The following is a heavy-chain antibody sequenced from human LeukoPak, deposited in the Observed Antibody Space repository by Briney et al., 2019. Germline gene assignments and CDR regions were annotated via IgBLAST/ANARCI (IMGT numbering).Heavy chain of an antibody. Sequence: GGSLRLSCEASGFTFSNFGMHWVRQAPGKGLEWVTFIRFDGSKENYADSVKGRFTVSRDNSRNTLYLHMNNLRPEDTAVYYCAKEPIDRYQRLGYYFDFGRQGTLVTVSS. CDR2: IRFDGSKE. CDR3: AKEPIDRYQRLGYYFDF. D-gene: IGHD2-2*01. J-gene: IGHJ4*02. CDR1: GFTFSNFG. V-gene: IGHV3-30*02.